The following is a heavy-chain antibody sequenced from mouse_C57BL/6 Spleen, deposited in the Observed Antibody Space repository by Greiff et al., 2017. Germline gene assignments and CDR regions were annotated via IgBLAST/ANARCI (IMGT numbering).Heavy chain of an antibody. Sequence: QVQLQQPGAELVKPGASVKLSCKASGYTFTSYWMQWVKQRPGQGLEWIGEIDPSESYTNYNQKFKGKATLTVDTSSSTAYMQLSSLTSEDSAVYYCARYGSNYGEGAMDYWGQGTSVTVSS. CDR3: ARYGSNYGEGAMDY. V-gene: IGHV1-50*01. D-gene: IGHD1-1*01. CDR2: IDPSESYT. CDR1: GYTFTSYW. J-gene: IGHJ4*01.